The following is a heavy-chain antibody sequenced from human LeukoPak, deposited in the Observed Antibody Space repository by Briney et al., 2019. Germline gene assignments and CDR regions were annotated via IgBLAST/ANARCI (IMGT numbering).Heavy chain of an antibody. CDR3: ARGDDSGYYDYFDY. Sequence: PGGALRLSCAASGFTVYSNYLSWVRQAPGKGLGWVSTIYTGGNTYYAASVKGRFTISRDFSKNTVFLHMNSLRAEDTAMYYCARGDDSGYYDYFDYWGQGALVTVSS. CDR1: GFTVYSNY. J-gene: IGHJ4*02. D-gene: IGHD3-22*01. CDR2: IYTGGNT. V-gene: IGHV3-53*01.